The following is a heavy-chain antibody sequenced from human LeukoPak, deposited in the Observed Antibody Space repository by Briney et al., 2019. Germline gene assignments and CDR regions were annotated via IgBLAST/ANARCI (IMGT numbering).Heavy chain of an antibody. V-gene: IGHV3-23*01. D-gene: IGHD4-11*01. Sequence: GGSLRLSCAASGFTFSSYAMSWVRQAPGKGLDWVSVIGDSGGSTYYADSVKGRFTISRDNSKNTLYLQMNGLRAEDTAVYYCARDVTVTTRGSWFDPWGQGSLVTVSS. CDR3: ARDVTVTTRGSWFDP. CDR2: IGDSGGST. CDR1: GFTFSSYA. J-gene: IGHJ5*02.